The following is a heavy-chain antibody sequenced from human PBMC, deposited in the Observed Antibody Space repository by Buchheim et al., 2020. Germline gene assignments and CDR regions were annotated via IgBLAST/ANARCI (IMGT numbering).Heavy chain of an antibody. V-gene: IGHV4-61*02. CDR1: GGSISSGSYY. CDR2: IYTSGST. D-gene: IGHD3-3*01. CDR3: ARLYYDFWRTEVYYYGMDV. Sequence: QVQLQESGPGLVKPSQTLSLTCTVSGGSISSGSYYWSWIRQPAGKGLEWIGRIYTSGSTNYNPSLKSRVTISVDTSKNQFSLKLSSVTAADTAVYYCARLYYDFWRTEVYYYGMDVWSQGTT. J-gene: IGHJ6*02.